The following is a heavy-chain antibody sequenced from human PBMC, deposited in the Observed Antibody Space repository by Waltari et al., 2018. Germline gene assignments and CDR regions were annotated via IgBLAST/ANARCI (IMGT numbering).Heavy chain of an antibody. J-gene: IGHJ4*02. CDR3: AGYDILTGYYEGDY. D-gene: IGHD3-9*01. CDR1: GFTFSRYG. CDR2: ISYDGSKK. V-gene: IGHV3-30*03. Sequence: QVQLVESGGGVVQPGRSLRLSCAASGFTFSRYGMHWFRQAPGKGLEWVAVISYDGSKKDYADSVKGRFTITRDNSKNTLYLQMNSLRAEDTAVYYCAGYDILTGYYEGDYWGQGTLVTVSS.